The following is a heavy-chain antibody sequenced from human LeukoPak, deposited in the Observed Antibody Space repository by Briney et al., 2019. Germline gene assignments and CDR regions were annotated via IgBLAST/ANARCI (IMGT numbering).Heavy chain of an antibody. CDR3: ARLIRYYDFWSGYYLDY. CDR2: INPNSGGT. D-gene: IGHD3-3*01. J-gene: IGHJ4*02. Sequence: ASVKVSCKASGYTFTGYYMHWVRQAPGQGLEWMGWINPNSGGTNYAQKFQGRVTMTRDTSISTAYMELSRLRSDDTAVYYCARLIRYYDFWSGYYLDYWGQGTLVTVSS. V-gene: IGHV1-2*02. CDR1: GYTFTGYY.